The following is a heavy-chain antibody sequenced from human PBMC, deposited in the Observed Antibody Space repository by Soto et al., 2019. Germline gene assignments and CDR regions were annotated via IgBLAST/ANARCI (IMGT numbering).Heavy chain of an antibody. D-gene: IGHD6-13*01. CDR3: VKSIAASGSYYYHGMDV. CDR1: GFTFNSYA. CDR2: ISGSGGST. V-gene: IGHV3-23*01. Sequence: GSLRLSCAASGFTFNSYAMSWVRQAPGKGLEWVSAISGSGGSTYYADSVKGRFTISRDNSKNTLYLQMNSLRGDDTAGYYCVKSIAASGSYYYHGMDVWGQGTTVTVSS. J-gene: IGHJ6*02.